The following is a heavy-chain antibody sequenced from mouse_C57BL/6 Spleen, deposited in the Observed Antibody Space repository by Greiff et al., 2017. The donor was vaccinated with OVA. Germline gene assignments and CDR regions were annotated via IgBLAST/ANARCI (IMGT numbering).Heavy chain of an antibody. CDR3: ARLYDGYSGGYFDY. V-gene: IGHV5-6*01. CDR1: GFTFSSYG. D-gene: IGHD2-3*01. Sequence: EVMLVESGGDLVKPGGSLKLSCAASGFTFSSYGMSWVRQTPDKRLEWVATISSGGSYTYYPDSVKGRFTISRDNAKNTLYLQMSSLKSEDTAMYYCARLYDGYSGGYFDYWGQGTTLTVSS. J-gene: IGHJ2*01. CDR2: ISSGGSYT.